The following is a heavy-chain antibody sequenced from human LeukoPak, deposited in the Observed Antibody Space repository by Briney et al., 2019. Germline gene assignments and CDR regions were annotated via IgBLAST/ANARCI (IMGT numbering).Heavy chain of an antibody. V-gene: IGHV4-34*01. D-gene: IGHD3-22*01. CDR1: GGSFSGYY. CDR2: INHSGST. CDR3: ARHTFNYYDSSGYYTQSLYSFDI. J-gene: IGHJ3*02. Sequence: SETPSLTCAVYGGSFSGYYWSWIRQPPGKGLEWIGEINHSGSTNYNPSLKSRVTISVDTSKNQFSLKLSSVTAADTAVYYCARHTFNYYDSSGYYTQSLYSFDIWGQGTMVTVSS.